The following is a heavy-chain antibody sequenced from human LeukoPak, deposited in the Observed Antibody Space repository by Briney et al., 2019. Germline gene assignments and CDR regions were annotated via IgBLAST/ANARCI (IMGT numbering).Heavy chain of an antibody. CDR3: AKDLRILLWFGELPTLFDY. CDR1: GFTFSSYA. V-gene: IGHV3-23*01. CDR2: ISGSGGST. Sequence: GGSLRLSCVASGFTFSSYAMSWVRQAPGKGLEWVSAISGSGGSTYYADSVKGRFTISRDNSKNTLYLQMNSLRAEDTAVYYCAKDLRILLWFGELPTLFDYWGQGTLVTVSS. D-gene: IGHD3-10*01. J-gene: IGHJ4*02.